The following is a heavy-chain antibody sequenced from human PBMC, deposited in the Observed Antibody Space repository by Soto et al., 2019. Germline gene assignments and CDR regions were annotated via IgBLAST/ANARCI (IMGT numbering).Heavy chain of an antibody. CDR1: GFTFSSYG. J-gene: IGHJ4*02. V-gene: IGHV3-30*18. CDR2: ISYDGSNK. Sequence: HPGGSLRLSCAAPGFTFSSYGMHWVRQAPGKGLEWVAVISYDGSNKYYADSVKGRFTISRDNSKNTLYLQMNSLRAEDTAVYYCAKEHPFYRYIDYWGQGTLVTVSS. CDR3: AKEHPFYRYIDY.